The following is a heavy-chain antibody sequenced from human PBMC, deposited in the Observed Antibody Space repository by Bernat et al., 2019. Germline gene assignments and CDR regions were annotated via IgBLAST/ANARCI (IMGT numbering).Heavy chain of an antibody. D-gene: IGHD1-26*01. J-gene: IGHJ6*02. Sequence: QVQLVESGGGVVQPGRSLRLSCAASGFTFSSYAMHWVRQAPGKGLEWVAVISYDGSNKYYADSVKGQFTISRDNSKNTLYLQMNTLRAEDTAVYYCARERSTVGATYYYYSMDVWGQGTTVTVSS. V-gene: IGHV3-30-3*01. CDR1: GFTFSSYA. CDR3: ARERSTVGATYYYYSMDV. CDR2: ISYDGSNK.